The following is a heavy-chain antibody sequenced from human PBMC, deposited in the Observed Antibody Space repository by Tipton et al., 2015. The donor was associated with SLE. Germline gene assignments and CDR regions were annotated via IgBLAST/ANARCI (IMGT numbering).Heavy chain of an antibody. CDR3: ARDRGLGIRGVRLHFDS. CDR2: IYYDGNT. CDR1: GASIGSSSSS. D-gene: IGHD3/OR15-3a*01. J-gene: IGHJ4*02. Sequence: TLSLTCLVSGASIGSSSSSWAWIRQSPNQGLEWIANIYYDGNTYYNPSLRSRVTISADTSKNLFSLRLSSVTAADTAVYYCARDRGLGIRGVRLHFDSWDQGTLVTVSS. V-gene: IGHV4-39*02.